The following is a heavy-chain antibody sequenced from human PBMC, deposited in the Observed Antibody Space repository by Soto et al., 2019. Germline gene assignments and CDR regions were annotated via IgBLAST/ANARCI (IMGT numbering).Heavy chain of an antibody. CDR1: GGTFGRNA. V-gene: IGHV1-69*01. D-gene: IGHD6-19*01. J-gene: IGHJ6*02. Sequence: QVVLVQSGAEVKNPGSSVKVSCKASGGTFGRNAINWVRQAPGQGFEWMGGIIPMFDTANHAQKFRDGIMITADESTNTVYMELSNLTSEDTAVYYCAKGEGPQAVAGSLYYYALDVWGQGTAVTVSS. CDR2: IIPMFDTA. CDR3: AKGEGPQAVAGSLYYYALDV.